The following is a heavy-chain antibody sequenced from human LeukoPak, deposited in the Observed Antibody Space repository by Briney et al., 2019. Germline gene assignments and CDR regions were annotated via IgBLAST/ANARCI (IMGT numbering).Heavy chain of an antibody. V-gene: IGHV3-53*01. CDR2: IYSGGST. D-gene: IGHD3-10*01. CDR3: ARLLRGY. J-gene: IGHJ4*02. CDR1: GFTVSSNY. Sequence: GGSLRLSCAASGFTVSSNYMSWVRQAPGKGLEWVSGIYSGGSTYYADPVKGRFTISRDNSKNTLYLQMNGLRAEDSAVYYCARLLRGYWGQGTLVTVSS.